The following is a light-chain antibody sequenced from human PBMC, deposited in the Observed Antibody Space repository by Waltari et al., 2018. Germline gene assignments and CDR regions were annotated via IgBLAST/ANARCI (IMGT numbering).Light chain of an antibody. CDR2: GAS. CDR1: QSVSRNY. CDR3: QQYDGFVLT. V-gene: IGKV3-20*01. J-gene: IGKJ4*01. Sequence: EIVLTQSPGTLSLSPGERATLSCRASQSVSRNYLNWSQKKPGQPPRLLINGASSRATGIQDRFSGSGSGTDFTLTISRLEPADLAVYYCQQYDGFVLTFGGGTKV.